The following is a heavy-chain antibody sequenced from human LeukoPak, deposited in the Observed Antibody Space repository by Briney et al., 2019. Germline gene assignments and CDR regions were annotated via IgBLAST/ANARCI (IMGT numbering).Heavy chain of an antibody. CDR2: IYYSGST. CDR3: ARGVEYSSSSGLGY. V-gene: IGHV4-59*01. J-gene: IGHJ4*02. Sequence: KPSETLSLTCTVSGGSISSYYWSWIRQPPGKGLVWIGYIYYSGSTNYNPSLKSRVTISVDTSKNQFSLKLSSVTAADTAVYYCARGVEYSSSSGLGYWGQGTLVTASS. D-gene: IGHD6-6*01. CDR1: GGSISSYY.